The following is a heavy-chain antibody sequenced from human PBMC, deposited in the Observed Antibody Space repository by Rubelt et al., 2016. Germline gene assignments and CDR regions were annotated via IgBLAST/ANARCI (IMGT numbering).Heavy chain of an antibody. CDR1: GFTFSSYG. J-gene: IGHJ4*02. Sequence: GGGVVQPGRSLRLSCAVSGFTFSSYGMHWVRQAPGKGLEWVAVIWYDGSNKYYADSVKGRFTISRDNSKNTLYLQMNSLRAEDTAVYYCARVGYSYGYVPFDYWGQGTLVTVSS. D-gene: IGHD5-18*01. V-gene: IGHV3-33*01. CDR3: ARVGYSYGYVPFDY. CDR2: IWYDGSNK.